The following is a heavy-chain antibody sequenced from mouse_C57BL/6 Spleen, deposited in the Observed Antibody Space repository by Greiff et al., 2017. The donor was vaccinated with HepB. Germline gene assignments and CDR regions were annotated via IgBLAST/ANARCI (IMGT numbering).Heavy chain of an antibody. V-gene: IGHV1-69*01. D-gene: IGHD1-1*01. CDR1: GYTFTSYW. CDR3: ARDTTVKYFDV. Sequence: VQLQQPGAELVMPGASVKLSCKASGYTFTSYWMHWVKQRPGQGLEWIGEIDPSDSYTNYNQKFKGKSTLTVDKSSSTAYMQLSSLTSEDSAVYYCARDTTVKYFDVWGTGTTVTVSS. J-gene: IGHJ1*03. CDR2: IDPSDSYT.